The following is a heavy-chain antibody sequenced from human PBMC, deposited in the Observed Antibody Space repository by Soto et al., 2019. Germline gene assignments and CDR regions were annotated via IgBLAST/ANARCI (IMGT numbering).Heavy chain of an antibody. J-gene: IGHJ4*02. CDR1: GFSLSTSGVG. CDR3: AHNRGSGWHFDD. D-gene: IGHD6-19*01. Sequence: QITLKESGPTLVKPTQTLTLTCTFSGFSLSTSGVGVGWIRQPPGKALDWLALIYWDDDKRYTPSLKSRLTITKDTPKNRVVLTMTNVHPVDTATYYCAHNRGSGWHFDDWGQRTMVTVS. CDR2: IYWDDDK. V-gene: IGHV2-5*02.